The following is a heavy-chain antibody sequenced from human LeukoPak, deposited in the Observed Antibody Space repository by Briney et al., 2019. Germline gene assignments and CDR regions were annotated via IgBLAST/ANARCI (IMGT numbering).Heavy chain of an antibody. CDR1: GFTFDDYA. CDR2: VNVNGGTS. V-gene: IGHV3-43*02. CDR3: AKDRGRIGYYGMDV. Sequence: GGSLRLSCAASGFTFDDYAMHWVRQAPGKGLEWVSLVNVNGGTSYYADSVKGRFTISRDNSESSLYLQMNSLRTEDTALYYCAKDRGRIGYYGMDVWGQGTTVTVSS. J-gene: IGHJ6*02. D-gene: IGHD1-14*01.